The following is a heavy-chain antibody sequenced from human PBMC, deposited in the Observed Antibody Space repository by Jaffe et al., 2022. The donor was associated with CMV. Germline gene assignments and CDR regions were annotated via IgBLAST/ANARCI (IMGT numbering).Heavy chain of an antibody. CDR1: GYTFTSYA. D-gene: IGHD2-15*01. Sequence: QVQLVQSGAEVKKAGASVKVSCKASGYTFTSYAIHWVRQAPGQRLEWMAWINAGNGKTKYSQKFQGRVTITRDTSASTAYMDLSSLRSEDTAVYYCARDRAGGGSCYSLWETCEGVSYYMDVWGEGTTVTVSS. CDR2: INAGNGKT. CDR3: ARDRAGGGSCYSLWETCEGVSYYMDV. J-gene: IGHJ6*03. V-gene: IGHV1-3*01.